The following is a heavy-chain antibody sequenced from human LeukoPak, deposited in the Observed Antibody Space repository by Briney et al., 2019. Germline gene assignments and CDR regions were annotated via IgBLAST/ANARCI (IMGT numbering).Heavy chain of an antibody. J-gene: IGHJ4*02. CDR2: INHSGST. V-gene: IGHV4-34*01. D-gene: IGHD3-10*01. CDR1: GGSFSGYY. CDR3: ARRKHMVRGVGFDY. Sequence: PSETLSLTCAVYGGSFSGYYWSWIRQPPGKGLEWIGEINHSGSTNYNPSLKSRVTISVDTSKNQFSLKLSSVTAADTAVYYCARRKHMVRGVGFDYWGQGTLVTVSS.